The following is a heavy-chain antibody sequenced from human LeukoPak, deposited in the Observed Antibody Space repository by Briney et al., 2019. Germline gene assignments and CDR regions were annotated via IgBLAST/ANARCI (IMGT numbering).Heavy chain of an antibody. CDR1: GFTFSTYW. CDR2: INGDGRET. J-gene: IGHJ4*02. V-gene: IGHV3-74*01. D-gene: IGHD3-22*01. Sequence: PGGSLRLSCAASGFTFSTYWMHWVRQAPGKGLVWVSRINGDGRETYYADSVKGRFTISRDNAKNTLYLQMNSLRVEDTAVYYCARDGLGVVGRSGYYYGPPHFDYWGQGTLVTFSS. CDR3: ARDGLGVVGRSGYYYGPPHFDY.